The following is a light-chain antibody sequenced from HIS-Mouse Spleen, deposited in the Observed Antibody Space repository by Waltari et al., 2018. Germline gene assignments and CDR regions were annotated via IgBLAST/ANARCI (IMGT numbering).Light chain of an antibody. J-gene: IGLJ3*02. V-gene: IGLV2-11*01. CDR3: CSYAGSYPWV. CDR2: DVS. Sequence: QSALTQPRSVSGSPGQSVTISCTGTSSDVGGYNYVSWYQQHPGKAPKLMIYDVSKLPSGVPDRFSCAKSGNTASLTISGLQAEDEADYYCCSYAGSYPWVFGGGTKLTVL. CDR1: SSDVGGYNY.